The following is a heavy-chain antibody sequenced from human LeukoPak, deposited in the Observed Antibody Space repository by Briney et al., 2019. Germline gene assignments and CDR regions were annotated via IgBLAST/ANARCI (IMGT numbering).Heavy chain of an antibody. V-gene: IGHV2-5*02. D-gene: IGHD6-6*01. CDR1: GFSLSTSGVG. CDR3: VRYSSSFNWFDP. Sequence: SGPTLVNPTQTLTLTCTLSGFSLSTSGVGVGWIRQPPGKALEWLALIYWDDDKRYSPSLKSRLTITKDTSKNQVVLTMTNMDPVDTATYYCVRYSSSFNWFDPWGQGTLVTVSS. J-gene: IGHJ5*02. CDR2: IYWDDDK.